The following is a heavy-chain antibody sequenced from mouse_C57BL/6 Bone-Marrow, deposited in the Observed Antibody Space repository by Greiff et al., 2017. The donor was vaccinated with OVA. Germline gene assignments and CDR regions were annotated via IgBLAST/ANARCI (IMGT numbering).Heavy chain of an antibody. CDR2: ISSGGSYT. CDR3: ARRGPITTVAFDY. V-gene: IGHV5-6*01. CDR1: GFTFSSYG. Sequence: EVHLVESGGDLVKPGGSLKLSCAASGFTFSSYGMSWVRQTPDKRLEWVATISSGGSYTYYPDSVKGRFTISRDNAKNTLYLQMSSLKSEDTAMYYCARRGPITTVAFDYWGQGTTLTVSS. D-gene: IGHD1-1*01. J-gene: IGHJ2*01.